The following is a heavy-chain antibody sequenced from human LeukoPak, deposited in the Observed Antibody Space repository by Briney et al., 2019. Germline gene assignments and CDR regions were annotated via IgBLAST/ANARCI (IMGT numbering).Heavy chain of an antibody. V-gene: IGHV1-8*03. Sequence: GASVTVSCKASGYTFTSYDINWVRQAPGQGLEWMGWMNPNSGNTGYAQKFQGRVTITRNTSISTAYMELSSLRSEDTAVYYCARVVRGRLGEFTWGQGTLVTVSS. J-gene: IGHJ5*02. D-gene: IGHD3-16*01. CDR3: ARVVRGRLGEFT. CDR1: GYTFTSYD. CDR2: MNPNSGNT.